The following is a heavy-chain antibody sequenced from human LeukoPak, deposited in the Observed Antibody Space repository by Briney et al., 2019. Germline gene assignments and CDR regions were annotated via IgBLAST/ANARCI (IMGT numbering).Heavy chain of an antibody. CDR2: INSDGSST. D-gene: IGHD1-14*01. CDR3: ARRKNGFDAFDI. V-gene: IGHV3-74*01. CDR1: GFTFSSYW. J-gene: IGHJ3*02. Sequence: PGGSLRLSCAASGFTFSSYWMHWVRQAPGKGLVWVSRINSDGSSTSYADFVKGRFTISRDNAKNTLYLQMNSLRAEDTAVYYCARRKNGFDAFDIWGQGTMVTVSS.